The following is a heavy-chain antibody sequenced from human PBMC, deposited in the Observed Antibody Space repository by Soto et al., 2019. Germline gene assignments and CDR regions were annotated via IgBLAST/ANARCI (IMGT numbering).Heavy chain of an antibody. CDR2: MQPSTGRT. Sequence: ASVKVSCKASGYSFTSLDINCVRQTAGQGLEWMGWMQPSTGRTGYAQKFQGRVNMTRETSINTAYMELTTLTYDDTAFYYCARDVSAGVDYWGQGTLVTVPQ. V-gene: IGHV1-8*01. CDR1: GYSFTSLD. CDR3: ARDVSAGVDY. D-gene: IGHD1-26*01. J-gene: IGHJ4*02.